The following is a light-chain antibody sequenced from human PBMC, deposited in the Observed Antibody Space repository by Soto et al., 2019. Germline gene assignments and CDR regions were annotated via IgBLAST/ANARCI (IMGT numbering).Light chain of an antibody. CDR2: DIS. CDR3: EQYNYWPLT. CDR1: QSVSSN. J-gene: IGKJ4*01. V-gene: IGKV3D-15*01. Sequence: EIVMTQSPATLSVSPGERATLSCRASQSVSSNLAWYQQKPGQAPILLIYDISASATGIPTRFSGSGSGTEFTLTISSLQSEAGAVYYCEQYNYWPLTFGGGTKVEIK.